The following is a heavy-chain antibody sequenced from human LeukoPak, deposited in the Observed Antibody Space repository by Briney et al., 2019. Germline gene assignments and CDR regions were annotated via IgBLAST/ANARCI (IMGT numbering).Heavy chain of an antibody. D-gene: IGHD3-22*01. CDR3: ARAYYYDSSGYPPAFDY. Sequence: GGSLRLSCAASGFTFSSYAMHWVRPAPGKVLEWEAVISYDGSNKYYADSVKGRFTISRDNSKNTMYLQMNSLRAEDTAVYYCARAYYYDSSGYPPAFDYWGQGTLVTVSS. J-gene: IGHJ4*02. V-gene: IGHV3-30-3*01. CDR1: GFTFSSYA. CDR2: ISYDGSNK.